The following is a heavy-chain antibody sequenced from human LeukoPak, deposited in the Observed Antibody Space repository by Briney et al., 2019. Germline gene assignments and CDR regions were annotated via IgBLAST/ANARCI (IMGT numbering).Heavy chain of an antibody. J-gene: IGHJ6*03. CDR2: IYPGDSDT. CDR1: GYSFTSYW. Sequence: GGSLKISCKGSGYSFTSYWIGWVRQMPGKRLEWMGIIYPGDSDTRYSPSFQGQVTISADKTTSTAYLQWSSLKASDTAMYYCARAADYGDYVKGHYYYYMDVWGKGTTVTVSS. D-gene: IGHD4-17*01. V-gene: IGHV5-51*01. CDR3: ARAADYGDYVKGHYYYYMDV.